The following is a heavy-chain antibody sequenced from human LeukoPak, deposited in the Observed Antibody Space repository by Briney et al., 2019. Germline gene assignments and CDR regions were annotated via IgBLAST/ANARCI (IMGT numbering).Heavy chain of an antibody. V-gene: IGHV3-21*01. CDR2: ISSSSSYI. CDR3: ARVGAAAVSALDY. J-gene: IGHJ4*02. Sequence: GGSLGLSCAASGFTFSSYSMNWVRQAPGKGLEWVSSISSSSSYIYYADSVKGRFTISRDNAKNSLYLQMNSLRAEDTAVYYCARVGAAAVSALDYWGQGTLVTVSS. D-gene: IGHD6-13*01. CDR1: GFTFSSYS.